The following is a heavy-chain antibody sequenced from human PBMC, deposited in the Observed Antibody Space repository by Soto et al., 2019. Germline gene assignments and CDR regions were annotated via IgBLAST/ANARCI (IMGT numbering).Heavy chain of an antibody. CDR2: INHSGST. Sequence: PETLSLTCAVYGGSFSGYYWSWIRQPPGKGLEWIGEINHSGSTNYNPSLKSRVTISVDTSKNQFSLKLSSVTAADTAVYYCARLAMDNYYYYGMDVCGQGTTVIVSS. D-gene: IGHD2-2*01. V-gene: IGHV4-34*01. CDR1: GGSFSGYY. J-gene: IGHJ6*02. CDR3: ARLAMDNYYYYGMDV.